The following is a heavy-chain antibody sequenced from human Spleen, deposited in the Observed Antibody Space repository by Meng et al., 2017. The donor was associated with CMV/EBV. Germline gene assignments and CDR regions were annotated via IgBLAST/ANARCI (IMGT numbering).Heavy chain of an antibody. V-gene: IGHV1-2*02. D-gene: IGHD3-10*01. CDR2: IGPHGGST. Sequence: CKASRYTFSGYHILRVRQGPGQGLEWMGWIGPHGGSTKYSQRFQGRDTMTTDTSISTAYMELTRLRSDDTAIYDCARPYYGSGSFEHWGQGTLVTVSS. CDR1: RYTFSGYH. CDR3: ARPYYGSGSFEH. J-gene: IGHJ4*02.